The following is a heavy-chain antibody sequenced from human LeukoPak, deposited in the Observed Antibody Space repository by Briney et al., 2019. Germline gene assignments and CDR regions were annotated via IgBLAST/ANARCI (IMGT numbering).Heavy chain of an antibody. D-gene: IGHD2-2*01. CDR3: ARGLGYCSSTSCRSKGMDV. J-gene: IGHJ6*04. Sequence: PSETLSLTCAVYGGSFSGYYWSWIRQPPGKGLEWIGEINHSGSTNYNPSLKSRVTISVDTSKNRFSLKLSSVTAADTAVYYCARGLGYCSSTSCRSKGMDVWGKGTTVTVSS. CDR2: INHSGST. CDR1: GGSFSGYY. V-gene: IGHV4-34*01.